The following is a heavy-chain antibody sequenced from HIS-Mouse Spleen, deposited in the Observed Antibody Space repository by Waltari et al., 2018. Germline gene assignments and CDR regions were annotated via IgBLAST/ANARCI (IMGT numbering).Heavy chain of an antibody. J-gene: IGHJ5*02. V-gene: IGHV3-7*01. CDR2: IKQDGSEK. CDR1: GFAFSSHW. D-gene: IGHD5-12*01. Sequence: EVQLVESGVGLVQPGGSLRLSCAASGFAFSSHWMGWVRQAPGKGLEWVANIKQDGSEKYYVDSVKGRFTISRDNAKNSLYLQMNSLRAEDTAVYYCARERRGPGWFDPWGQGTLVTVSS. CDR3: ARERRGPGWFDP.